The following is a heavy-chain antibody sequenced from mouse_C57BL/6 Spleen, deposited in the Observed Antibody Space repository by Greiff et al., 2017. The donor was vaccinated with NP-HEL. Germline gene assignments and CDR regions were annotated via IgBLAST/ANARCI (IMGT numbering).Heavy chain of an antibody. CDR3: ATSSTNYFDY. D-gene: IGHD1-1*01. CDR1: GFTFSDYG. CDR2: ISSGSSTI. V-gene: IGHV5-17*01. J-gene: IGHJ2*01. Sequence: EVQLVESGGGLVKPGGSLKLSCAASGFTFSDYGMHWVRQAPEKGLEWVAYISSGSSTIYYADTVKGRFTISRDNAKNTLFLQMTSLRSEDTAMYYCATSSTNYFDYWGQGTTLTVSS.